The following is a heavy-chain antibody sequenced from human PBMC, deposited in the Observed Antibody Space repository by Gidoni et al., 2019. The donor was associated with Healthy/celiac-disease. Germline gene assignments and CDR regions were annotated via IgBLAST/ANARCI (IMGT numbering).Heavy chain of an antibody. CDR2: IIPIFGTA. J-gene: IGHJ4*02. D-gene: IGHD3-10*01. V-gene: IGHV1-69*06. CDR3: AAYYGSGSYYSSPFDY. Sequence: QVQLVQSGAEVKKPGSSVKVSCTATGGTFSSYAISWVRQAPGQGLEWMGGIIPIFGTANYAQKFQGRVTITADKSTSTAYMELSSLRSEDTAVYYCAAYYGSGSYYSSPFDYWGQGTLVTVSS. CDR1: GGTFSSYA.